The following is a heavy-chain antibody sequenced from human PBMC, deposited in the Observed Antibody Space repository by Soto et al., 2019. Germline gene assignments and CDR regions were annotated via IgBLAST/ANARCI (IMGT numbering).Heavy chain of an antibody. D-gene: IGHD1-26*01. CDR3: ARVAYSGSYLGSLD. J-gene: IGHJ4*02. Sequence: EVQLVESGGGLIQPGGSLRLSCAASGFTVSSNYMSWVRQAPGKGLEWVSVIYSGGSTYYADSVKGRFTISRDNSKNTLYLKMNSLRAEDTAVYYCARVAYSGSYLGSLDWGQGTLVTVSS. CDR1: GFTVSSNY. V-gene: IGHV3-53*01. CDR2: IYSGGST.